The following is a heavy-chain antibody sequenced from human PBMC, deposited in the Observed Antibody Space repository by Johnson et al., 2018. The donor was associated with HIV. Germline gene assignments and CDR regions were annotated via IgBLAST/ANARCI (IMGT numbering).Heavy chain of an antibody. CDR3: AKSNPMIVVVDAFDI. CDR1: GFTFSSYG. D-gene: IGHD3-22*01. J-gene: IGHJ3*02. Sequence: QVQLVESGGGVVQPGGSLRLSCAASGFTFSSYGMHWVRQAPGKGLEWVAFIRYDGSNKYYADSVKGRFTISRDNSKNTLYLQMNSLRAEDTAVYYCAKSNPMIVVVDAFDIWGQGTMVTVSS. CDR2: IRYDGSNK. V-gene: IGHV3-30*02.